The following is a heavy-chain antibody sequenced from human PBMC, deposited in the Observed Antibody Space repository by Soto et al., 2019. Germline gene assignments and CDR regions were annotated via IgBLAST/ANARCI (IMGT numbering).Heavy chain of an antibody. V-gene: IGHV3-49*03. J-gene: IGHJ4*02. CDR2: IRSKAYGGTT. CDR3: TRDPYEGSSGFYFDY. CDR1: GFTFGDYA. D-gene: IGHD3-22*01. Sequence: SLRLSCTASGFTFGDYAMSWFRQAPGKGLEWVGFIRSKAYGGTTEYAASVKGRFTISRDDSKSIAYLQMNSLKTEDTAVYYCTRDPYEGSSGFYFDYWGQGTLVTVSS.